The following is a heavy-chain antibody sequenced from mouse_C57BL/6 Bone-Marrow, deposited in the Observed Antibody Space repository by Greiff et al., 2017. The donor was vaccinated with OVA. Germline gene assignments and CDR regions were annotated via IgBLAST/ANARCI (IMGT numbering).Heavy chain of an antibody. Sequence: VQLQQSGAELARPGASVKLSCKASGYTFTSYGISWVKQRPGQGLEWIGEIYPRSGNTYYNEKFKGKATLTADKSSSTAYMELRSLTSEDSAVYFCARGGMGLRRVDYWGQGTTLTVSS. CDR1: GYTFTSYG. CDR2: IYPRSGNT. D-gene: IGHD2-2*01. V-gene: IGHV1-81*01. CDR3: ARGGMGLRRVDY. J-gene: IGHJ2*01.